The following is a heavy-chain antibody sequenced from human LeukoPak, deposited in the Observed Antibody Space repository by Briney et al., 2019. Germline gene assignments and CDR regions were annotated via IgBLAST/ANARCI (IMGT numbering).Heavy chain of an antibody. Sequence: GESLRLSCAASGFTVSSNYMTWVRQAPGKGLEWISVIYGGGNTYYADSVKGRFTISRDNPKNTLYLQMNSLRAEDTAVYCCARNLGASVVYWGQGTLVTVSS. V-gene: IGHV3-66*01. CDR3: ARNLGASVVY. CDR2: IYGGGNT. D-gene: IGHD1-26*01. CDR1: GFTVSSNY. J-gene: IGHJ4*02.